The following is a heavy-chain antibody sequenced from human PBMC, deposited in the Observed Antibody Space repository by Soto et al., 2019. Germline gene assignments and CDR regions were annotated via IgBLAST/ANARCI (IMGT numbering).Heavy chain of an antibody. J-gene: IGHJ5*02. CDR2: IFPSDSDT. V-gene: IGHV5-51*01. CDR1: GYRFTSYW. Sequence: GESLKISCRTSGYRFTSYWIAWARQMPGKGLEWMGIIFPSDSDTRYSLSFQGQVTISADRSTSTVFLQWASLKASDTAVYFCARKDKSGYFNWFDPWGQGTLVTVSS. CDR3: ARKDKSGYFNWFDP. D-gene: IGHD3-22*01.